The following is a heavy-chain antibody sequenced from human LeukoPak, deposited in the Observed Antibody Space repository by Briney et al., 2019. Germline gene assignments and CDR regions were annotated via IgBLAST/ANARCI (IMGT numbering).Heavy chain of an antibody. CDR1: VGTFSSYA. V-gene: IGHV1-69*06. CDR3: GRGDRPRDYYYYIDV. J-gene: IGHJ6*03. Sequence: SVNVSCKASVGTFSSYAISWVRQAPGQGLEWMGGIIPIFGTSNYEQKLQSRVTITANKSTSKAYMELSSLRSEDTAVYYCGRGDRPRDYYYYIDVWGKGTTVTVS. D-gene: IGHD2-15*01. CDR2: IIPIFGTS.